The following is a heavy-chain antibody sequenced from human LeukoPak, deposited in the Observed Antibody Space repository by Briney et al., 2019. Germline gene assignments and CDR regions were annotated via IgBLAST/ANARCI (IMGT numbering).Heavy chain of an antibody. CDR1: GFAFSGYA. Sequence: PGGSLRLSCAASGFAFSGYAMTWVRQAPGQGLEWVSAISGSGANTSSADSVKCRFTISRDNSKNTLYLQMNSLSADDTAVYYCAKLGRGTALAGNGYFDYWGRGTLVTVSS. V-gene: IGHV3-23*01. J-gene: IGHJ4*02. D-gene: IGHD6-19*01. CDR2: ISGSGANT. CDR3: AKLGRGTALAGNGYFDY.